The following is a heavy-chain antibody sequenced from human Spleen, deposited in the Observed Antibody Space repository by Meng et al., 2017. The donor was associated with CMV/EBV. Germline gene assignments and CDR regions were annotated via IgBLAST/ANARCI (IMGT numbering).Heavy chain of an antibody. J-gene: IGHJ4*02. CDR1: GFTFSGYW. V-gene: IGHV3-7*01. CDR2: IKQDGSEK. Sequence: GESLKISCAASGFTFSGYWMSWVRQAPGKGLEWVANIKQDGSEKYYVDSVKGRFTISRDNAKNSLYLQMNSLRAEDTAVYYCARVRGYFDWDYYFDYWGQGTLVTVSS. CDR3: ARVRGYFDWDYYFDY. D-gene: IGHD3-9*01.